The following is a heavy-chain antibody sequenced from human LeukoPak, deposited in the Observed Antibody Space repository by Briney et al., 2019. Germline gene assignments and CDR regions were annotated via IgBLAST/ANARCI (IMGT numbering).Heavy chain of an antibody. CDR3: ARDRDYDFWSGYYLGHYNYYYMDV. V-gene: IGHV3-48*04. J-gene: IGHJ6*03. Sequence: GGSLRLSCAASGFTFSSYSMNWVRRAPGKGLEWVSYISSSSSTIYYADSVKGRFTISRDNAKNSLYLQMNSLRAEDTAVYYCARDRDYDFWSGYYLGHYNYYYMDVWGKGTTVTVSS. CDR1: GFTFSSYS. CDR2: ISSSSSTI. D-gene: IGHD3-3*01.